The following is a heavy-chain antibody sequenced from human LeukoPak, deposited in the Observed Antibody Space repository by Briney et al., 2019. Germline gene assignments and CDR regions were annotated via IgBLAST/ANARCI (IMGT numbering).Heavy chain of an antibody. D-gene: IGHD2-21*01. J-gene: IGHJ3*02. Sequence: GGSLRLSCAASGFTFSSYWMHWVRQAPGKVLVWVSRINSDGSSTSYADSVKGRFTISRDNAKNTLYLQMNSLRAEDTAVYYCARAVVVVAGRGAFDIWGQGTMVTVSS. CDR2: INSDGSST. CDR1: GFTFSSYW. V-gene: IGHV3-74*01. CDR3: ARAVVVVAGRGAFDI.